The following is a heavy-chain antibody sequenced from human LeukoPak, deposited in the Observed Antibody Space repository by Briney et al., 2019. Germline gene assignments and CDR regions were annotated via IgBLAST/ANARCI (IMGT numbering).Heavy chain of an antibody. Sequence: GSLRLSCAASGFTFSSYGMHWVRQAPGKGVEGVAFIRYDGSNKYYADPVKGRFTISRDNSKNTLYLQMNSLRAEDTAVYYCAKDDGGSYYPYYYYMDVWGKGTTVTISS. CDR2: IRYDGSNK. J-gene: IGHJ6*03. V-gene: IGHV3-30*02. CDR1: GFTFSSYG. CDR3: AKDDGGSYYPYYYYMDV. D-gene: IGHD1-26*01.